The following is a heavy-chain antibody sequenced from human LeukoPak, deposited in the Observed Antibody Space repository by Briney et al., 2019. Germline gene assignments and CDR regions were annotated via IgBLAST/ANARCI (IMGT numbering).Heavy chain of an antibody. D-gene: IGHD5-24*01. V-gene: IGHV1-8*01. CDR2: MNPNSGNT. Sequence: ASVEVSCKASGYTFTSYDINWVRQATGQGREWMGWMNPNSGNTRYAQKFQGRVTITRNTSISTAYMELSSLRSEDTAVYYCARGKRWLPLMLGPFDYWGQGTLVTVSS. CDR3: ARGKRWLPLMLGPFDY. CDR1: GYTFTSYD. J-gene: IGHJ4*02.